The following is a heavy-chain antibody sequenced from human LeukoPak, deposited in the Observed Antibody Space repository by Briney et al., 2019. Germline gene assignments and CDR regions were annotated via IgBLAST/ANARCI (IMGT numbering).Heavy chain of an antibody. CDR3: ARGDIVVVPAALRYYYYYMDV. CDR2: IIPIFGTA. V-gene: IGHV1-69*13. D-gene: IGHD2-2*01. J-gene: IGHJ6*03. CDR1: GGTFSSYA. Sequence: ASVKVSCKASGGTFSSYAISWVRQAPGQGLEWMGGIIPIFGTANYAQKFQGRVTITADESTSTAYMELSSPRSEDTAVYYCARGDIVVVPAALRYYYYYMDVWGKGTTVTVSS.